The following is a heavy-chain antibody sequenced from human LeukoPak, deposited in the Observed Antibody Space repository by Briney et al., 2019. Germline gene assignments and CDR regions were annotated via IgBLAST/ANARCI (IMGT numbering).Heavy chain of an antibody. CDR1: GYTFTGYY. CDR2: INPNSGGT. J-gene: IGHJ4*02. D-gene: IGHD2-15*01. V-gene: IGHV1-2*02. CDR3: ARDLGFAYCSGGSCSPY. Sequence: ASVKVSCKASGYTFTGYYMHWVRQAPGQGLEWMGWINPNSGGTNYAQKFQGRVTMTRDTSISTAYMELSRLRSDDTAVYYCARDLGFAYCSGGSCSPYWGQGTLVTVSS.